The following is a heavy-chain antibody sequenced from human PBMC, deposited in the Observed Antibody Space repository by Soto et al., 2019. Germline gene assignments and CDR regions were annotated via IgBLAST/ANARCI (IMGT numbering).Heavy chain of an antibody. D-gene: IGHD2-2*01. Sequence: ASVKVSCKASGYTFTSYAMHWVRQAPGQRLEWMGWINAGNGNTKYSQKFQGRVTITRDTSASTAYMELSSLRSEDTAVYYCARGKGDCSSPSCYPYYSYYGMDVWGQGPTVT. V-gene: IGHV1-3*01. CDR2: INAGNGNT. CDR3: ARGKGDCSSPSCYPYYSYYGMDV. J-gene: IGHJ6*02. CDR1: GYTFTSYA.